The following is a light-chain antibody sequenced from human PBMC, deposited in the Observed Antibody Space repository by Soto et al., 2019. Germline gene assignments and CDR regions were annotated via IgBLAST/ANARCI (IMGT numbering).Light chain of an antibody. V-gene: IGKV3-15*01. CDR2: GAS. CDR3: QQYNNWPPLT. CDR1: QSVSGN. J-gene: IGKJ4*01. Sequence: EIVMTQSPATLSVSPGERATLSCSASQSVSGNLAWYQQRPGQAPRLLIYGASTRATGIPARFSGSGSGTECTLTISSLQSEDFAGYYCQQYNNWPPLTFGGGTKVEIK.